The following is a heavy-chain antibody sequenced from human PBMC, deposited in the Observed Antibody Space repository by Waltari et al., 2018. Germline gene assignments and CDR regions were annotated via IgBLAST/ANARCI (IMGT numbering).Heavy chain of an antibody. V-gene: IGHV4-30-4*08. Sequence: QVQLQESGPGLVKPSQTLSLTCTVSGGSLSSGDYYWSWIRQPPGKGLEWIGDIYYSGRNYSNPSLKRRVTISVDTSKNQFSLKLSSVTAADTAVYYCAREVGIRELPLYFDYWGQGTLVTVSS. CDR3: AREVGIRELPLYFDY. D-gene: IGHD3-10*01. CDR2: IYYSGRN. J-gene: IGHJ4*02. CDR1: GGSLSSGDYY.